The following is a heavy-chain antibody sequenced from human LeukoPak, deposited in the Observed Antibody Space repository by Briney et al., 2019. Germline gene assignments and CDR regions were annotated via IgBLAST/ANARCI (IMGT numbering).Heavy chain of an antibody. J-gene: IGHJ4*02. V-gene: IGHV1-2*04. CDR1: GYTFTSYA. CDR2: INPNSGGT. Sequence: ASVKVSCKASGYTFTSYAMHWVRQAPGQGLEWMGWINPNSGGTNYAQKFQGWVTMTRDTSISTAYMELSRLRSDDTAVYYCARGLPRSSFDYWGQGTLVTVSS. D-gene: IGHD3-16*02. CDR3: ARGLPRSSFDY.